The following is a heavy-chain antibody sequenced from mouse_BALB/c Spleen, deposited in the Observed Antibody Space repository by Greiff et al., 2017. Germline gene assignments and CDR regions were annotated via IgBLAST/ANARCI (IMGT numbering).Heavy chain of an antibody. Sequence: EVKLQESGPELEKPGASVKISCKASGYSFTGYNMNWVKQSNGKSLEWIGNIDPYYGGTSYNQKFKGKATLTVDKSSSTAYMQLKSLTSEDSAVYYCATGSSYDWYFDVWGAGTTVTVSS. D-gene: IGHD1-1*01. V-gene: IGHV1-39*01. J-gene: IGHJ1*01. CDR3: ATGSSYDWYFDV. CDR2: IDPYYGGT. CDR1: GYSFTGYN.